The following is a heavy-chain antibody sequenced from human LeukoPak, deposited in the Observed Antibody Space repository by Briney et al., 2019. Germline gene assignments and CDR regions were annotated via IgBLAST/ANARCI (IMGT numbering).Heavy chain of an antibody. J-gene: IGHJ4*02. Sequence: PGRSLRLSCVASGFAFSSYCMNWVRQAPGKGLEWISYISSSSTTIYYADSVKGRFTISRDNAKNSVYLQMNSLRAEDTAVYFCARVFPKTVVAHSYFDYWGQGNRVTVSS. CDR3: ARVFPKTVVAHSYFDY. CDR2: ISSSSTTI. D-gene: IGHD3-22*01. CDR1: GFAFSSYC. V-gene: IGHV3-48*01.